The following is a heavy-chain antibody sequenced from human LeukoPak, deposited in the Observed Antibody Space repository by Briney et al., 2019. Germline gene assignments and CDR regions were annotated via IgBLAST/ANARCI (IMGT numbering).Heavy chain of an antibody. CDR1: GFTFSSSS. CDR3: ARADAYSNYLHYYYYMGG. V-gene: IGHV3-21*01. CDR2: INSSRSYI. Sequence: GSLRLSCAASGFTFSSSSMNWVRQAPGKGLEWVSSINSSRSYIYYADSVKGRFTISRDNAKNSMYLQMISLRAEDAAVYYGARADAYSNYLHYYYYMGGWGKGTTVTVSS. D-gene: IGHD4-11*01. J-gene: IGHJ6*03.